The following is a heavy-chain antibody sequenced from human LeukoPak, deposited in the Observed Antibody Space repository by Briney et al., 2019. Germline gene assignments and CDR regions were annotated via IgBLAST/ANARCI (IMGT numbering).Heavy chain of an antibody. Sequence: GGSLRLSCAASGFTLSSYWMHWVRQAPGKGLVWVSRINSDGSSTSYADSVKGRFTISRDNAKNTLYLQMDSLRAEDTAVYYCARGAGYYDSSGYYLYYFDYWGQGTLVTVSS. D-gene: IGHD3-22*01. CDR3: ARGAGYYDSSGYYLYYFDY. J-gene: IGHJ4*02. V-gene: IGHV3-74*01. CDR1: GFTLSSYW. CDR2: INSDGSST.